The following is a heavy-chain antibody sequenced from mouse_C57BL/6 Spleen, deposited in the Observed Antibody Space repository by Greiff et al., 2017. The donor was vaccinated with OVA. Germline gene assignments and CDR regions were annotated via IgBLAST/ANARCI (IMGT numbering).Heavy chain of an antibody. Sequence: QVHVKQSGPGLVQPSQSLSITCTVSGFSLTSYGVHWVRQSPGKGLEWLGVIWSGGSTDYNAAFISRLSISKDNSKSQVFFKMNSLQADDTAIYYCARESLAGRGFAYWGQGTLVTVSA. CDR3: ARESLAGRGFAY. V-gene: IGHV2-2*01. CDR2: IWSGGST. CDR1: GFSLTSYG. J-gene: IGHJ3*01. D-gene: IGHD3-3*01.